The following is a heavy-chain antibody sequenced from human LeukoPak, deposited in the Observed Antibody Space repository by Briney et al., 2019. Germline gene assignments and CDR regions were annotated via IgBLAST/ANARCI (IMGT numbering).Heavy chain of an antibody. Sequence: PGGSLRFSCAASGFTFSSYWMHWVRQAPGKGLVWVSRANSDGSGTTYADSVKGRFTISRDNAKNTLYLQMNSLRAEDTAVYYCARESKYSGYPFDYWGQGTLVTVSS. D-gene: IGHD5-12*01. V-gene: IGHV3-74*01. J-gene: IGHJ4*02. CDR3: ARESKYSGYPFDY. CDR1: GFTFSSYW. CDR2: ANSDGSGT.